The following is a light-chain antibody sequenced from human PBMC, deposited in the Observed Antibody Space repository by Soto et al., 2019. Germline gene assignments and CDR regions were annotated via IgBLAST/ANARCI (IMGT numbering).Light chain of an antibody. CDR3: QHFNSYPWT. J-gene: IGKJ1*01. V-gene: IGKV1-5*03. CDR1: EKINKW. Sequence: DIQMTQSPSTLSASVGDRVTITCRASEKINKWLAWYQQKPGKAPKLLINKASSLESGVPSRFSGSGSGTEFTLTISSLQPDDFATYYCQHFNSYPWTFGQGTKVDIK. CDR2: KAS.